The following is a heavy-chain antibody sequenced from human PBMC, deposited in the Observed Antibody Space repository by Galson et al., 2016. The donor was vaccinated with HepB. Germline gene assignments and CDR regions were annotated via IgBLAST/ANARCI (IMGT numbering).Heavy chain of an antibody. CDR3: ARSGGVYGDYRY. CDR1: GGSISSGGYS. J-gene: IGHJ4*02. D-gene: IGHD4-17*01. Sequence: TLSLTCAVSGGSISSGGYSWSWIRQPPGKDLEWIGSIYHSGSTYYNPSLKSRVTISVDRSKNQFSLRLSSVTAADTAVYYCARSGGVYGDYRYWGQGTLVTVSS. V-gene: IGHV4-30-2*01. CDR2: IYHSGST.